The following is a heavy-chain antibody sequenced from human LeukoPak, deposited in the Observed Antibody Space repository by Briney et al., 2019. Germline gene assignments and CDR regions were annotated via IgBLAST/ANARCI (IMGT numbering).Heavy chain of an antibody. J-gene: IGHJ4*02. D-gene: IGHD5-18*01. CDR2: INHSGST. Sequence: SETLSLTCAVYGGSFSGYYWSCIRQPPGKGLEWIGEINHSGSTNYNPSLKSRVTISVDTSKNQFSLKLSSVTAADTAVYYCARVGNTAMAEYYFDYWGQGTLVTVSS. CDR1: GGSFSGYY. CDR3: ARVGNTAMAEYYFDY. V-gene: IGHV4-34*01.